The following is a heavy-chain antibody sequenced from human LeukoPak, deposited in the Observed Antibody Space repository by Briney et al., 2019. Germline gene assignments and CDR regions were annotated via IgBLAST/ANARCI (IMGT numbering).Heavy chain of an antibody. Sequence: PSETLSLTCTVSGGSISSGDYYWSWIRQPPGKGLEWIGYIYYSGSTYYNPSLKSRVTISVDTSKNQFSLKLSSVTAADTAVYYCAREGDYDGLYFDYWGQGTPVTVSS. CDR3: AREGDYDGLYFDY. CDR2: IYYSGST. D-gene: IGHD4-23*01. V-gene: IGHV4-30-4*01. J-gene: IGHJ4*02. CDR1: GGSISSGDYY.